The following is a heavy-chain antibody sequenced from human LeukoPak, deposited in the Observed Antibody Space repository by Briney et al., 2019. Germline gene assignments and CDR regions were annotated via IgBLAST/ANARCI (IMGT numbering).Heavy chain of an antibody. D-gene: IGHD2/OR15-2a*01. CDR1: GFAVSSNY. Sequence: SGGSLRLSCAASGFAVSSNYMSWVRQGPGKGLEWVSLIYSGGSTDYADSVKGRFTISRDNSKNTLYLQMNGLRAEDTAVYYCASGYCSGTTCSPYYFDYWGQGTLVTVSS. CDR2: IYSGGST. J-gene: IGHJ4*02. V-gene: IGHV3-53*01. CDR3: ASGYCSGTTCSPYYFDY.